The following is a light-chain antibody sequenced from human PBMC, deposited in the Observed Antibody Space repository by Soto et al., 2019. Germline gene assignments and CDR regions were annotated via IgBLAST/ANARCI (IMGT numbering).Light chain of an antibody. CDR3: QQLNSYSYT. Sequence: DIQLTQSPSFLSASVGDRVTITCRASQGISSYLAWYQQKPGKAPKLLIYAASTLQSGVPARFSGSGSGTEFTLTSSRLQPEDFATYYCQQLNSYSYTLGQGTKLEIK. CDR1: QGISSY. J-gene: IGKJ2*01. V-gene: IGKV1-9*01. CDR2: AAS.